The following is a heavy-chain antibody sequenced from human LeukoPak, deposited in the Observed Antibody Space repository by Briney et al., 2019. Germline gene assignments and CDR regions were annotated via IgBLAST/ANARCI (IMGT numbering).Heavy chain of an antibody. CDR2: IYTSGST. D-gene: IGHD2-15*01. CDR3: ARDPCSGGSCYSGNYFDY. Sequence: SETLSLTCTVSGGSISSGSYYWSWIRQPAGKGLEWIGRIYTSGSTNYNPSLKSRVTISVDTSKNQFSLKLSSVTAADTAVYYCARDPCSGGSCYSGNYFDYWGQGTLVTVSS. J-gene: IGHJ4*02. CDR1: GGSISSGSYY. V-gene: IGHV4-61*02.